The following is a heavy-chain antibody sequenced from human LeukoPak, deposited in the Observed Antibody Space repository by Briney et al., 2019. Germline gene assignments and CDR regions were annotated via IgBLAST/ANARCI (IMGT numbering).Heavy chain of an antibody. Sequence: SETLSLTCTVSGGSISNYYWSWIRQPPGKGLEWIGYIYYSGSTNYSPSLKSRVTISVDTSKNQFSLKLSSVTAADTAVYYCARDPRIAAAGTFWFDPWGQGTLVTVSS. D-gene: IGHD6-13*01. CDR2: IYYSGST. J-gene: IGHJ5*02. CDR1: GGSISNYY. V-gene: IGHV4-59*01. CDR3: ARDPRIAAAGTFWFDP.